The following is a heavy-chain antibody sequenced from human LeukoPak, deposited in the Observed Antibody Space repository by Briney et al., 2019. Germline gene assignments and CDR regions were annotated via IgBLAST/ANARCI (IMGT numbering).Heavy chain of an antibody. J-gene: IGHJ3*02. CDR1: GGSISSGGYY. D-gene: IGHD3-22*01. Sequence: SETLSPTCTVSGGSISSGGYYWSWIRQHPGKGLEWIGYIYYSGSTYYNPSLKSRVTISVDRSKNQFSLKLSSVTAADTAVYYCARGIHSIGRAFDIWGQGTMVTVSS. CDR3: ARGIHSIGRAFDI. V-gene: IGHV4-31*03. CDR2: IYYSGST.